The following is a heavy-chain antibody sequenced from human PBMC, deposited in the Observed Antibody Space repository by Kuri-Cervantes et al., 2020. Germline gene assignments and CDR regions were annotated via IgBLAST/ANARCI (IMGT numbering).Heavy chain of an antibody. CDR2: IYTSGST. D-gene: IGHD2-15*01. J-gene: IGHJ4*02. Sequence: SETLSLTCTVSGGSISSGSYYWSWIRQPAGKGLEWIGRIYTSGSTNYNPPLKSRVTISVDRSKNQFSLKLSSVTAADTAVYYCARAAEGGRLLDYWGQGTLVTVSS. CDR3: ARAAEGGRLLDY. V-gene: IGHV4-61*02. CDR1: GGSISSGSYY.